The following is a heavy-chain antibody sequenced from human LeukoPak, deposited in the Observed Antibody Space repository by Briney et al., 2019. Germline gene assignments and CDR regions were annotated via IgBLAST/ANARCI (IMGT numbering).Heavy chain of an antibody. CDR1: GFTFSSYW. V-gene: IGHV3-7*01. J-gene: IGHJ6*03. D-gene: IGHD3-9*01. Sequence: GGSLRLSCAASGFTFSSYWMSWVRQAPGKGLEWVANIKQDGSEKYYVDSVKGRFTISRDNSKNSLYLQIISLRAEDTAVYYCARGYDILTYYYYYYMDVWGKGTTVTVSS. CDR3: ARGYDILTYYYYYYMDV. CDR2: IKQDGSEK.